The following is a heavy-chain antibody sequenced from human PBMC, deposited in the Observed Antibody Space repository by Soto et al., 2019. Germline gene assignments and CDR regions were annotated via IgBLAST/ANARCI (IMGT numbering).Heavy chain of an antibody. CDR3: ARAVPRLTLLQYYNSDY. Sequence: SETLSLTCTVSGGSISSGDYYWSWIRQPPGKGLEWIGYIYYSGSTYYNPSLKSRVTISVDTSKNQFSLKLSSVTAADTAVYYCARAVPRLTLLQYYNSDYWGKGTRLTVA. D-gene: IGHD3-10*01. J-gene: IGHJ4*02. V-gene: IGHV4-30-4*01. CDR1: GGSISSGDYY. CDR2: IYYSGST.